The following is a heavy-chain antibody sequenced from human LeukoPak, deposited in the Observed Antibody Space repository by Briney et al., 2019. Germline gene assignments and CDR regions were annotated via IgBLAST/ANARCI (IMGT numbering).Heavy chain of an antibody. D-gene: IGHD3-10*01. CDR1: GGSISSYY. V-gene: IGHV4-59*01. CDR2: IYYSGST. Sequence: SETLSLTCTVSGGSISSYYWSWIRQPPGKGLEWIGYIYYSGSTNYNPPLKSRVTISVDTSKNQFSLKLSSVTAADTAMYYCARGLRDGAFDYWGQGTLVTVSP. CDR3: ARGLRDGAFDY. J-gene: IGHJ4*02.